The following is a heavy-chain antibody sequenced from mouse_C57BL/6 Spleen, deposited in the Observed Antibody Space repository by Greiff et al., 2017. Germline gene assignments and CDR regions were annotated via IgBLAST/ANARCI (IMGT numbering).Heavy chain of an antibody. CDR2: IHPSDSDT. Sequence: QVQLQQPGAELVKPGASVKVSCKASGYTFTSYWMHWVKQRPGQGLEWIGRIHPSDSDTNYNQKFKGKATLTVDQSSSTAYMQLSSLTSEDSAVYYCAIEIYYDYGGWYFDVWGTGTTVTVSS. J-gene: IGHJ1*03. CDR3: AIEIYYDYGGWYFDV. CDR1: GYTFTSYW. D-gene: IGHD2-4*01. V-gene: IGHV1-74*01.